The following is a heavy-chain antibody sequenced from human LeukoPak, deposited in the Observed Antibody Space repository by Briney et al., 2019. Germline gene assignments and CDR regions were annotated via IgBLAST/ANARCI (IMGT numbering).Heavy chain of an antibody. Sequence: ASVKVSCKVSGYTLTELSMHWVRQAPGKGLEWMGGFDPEDGEAIYAQKFQGRVTMTEDTSTDTAYMELSSLRSEDTAVYYCATYRWWLRNGGLDYWGQGTLVTVSS. CDR2: FDPEDGEA. CDR1: GYTLTELS. D-gene: IGHD5-12*01. J-gene: IGHJ4*02. V-gene: IGHV1-24*01. CDR3: ATYRWWLRNGGLDY.